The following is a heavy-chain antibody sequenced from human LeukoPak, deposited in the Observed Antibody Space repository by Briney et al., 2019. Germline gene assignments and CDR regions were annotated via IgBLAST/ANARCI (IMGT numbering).Heavy chain of an antibody. CDR1: GYTLTELS. CDR3: ATDSNYYGSGSVSAFDY. Sequence: ASVKVSCKVFGYTLTELSMHWVRQAPGKGLEWMGGFDPEDGETIYAQKFQGRVTMTEDTSTDTAYMELSSLRSEDTAVYYCATDSNYYGSGSVSAFDYWGQGTLVTVSS. V-gene: IGHV1-24*01. CDR2: FDPEDGET. J-gene: IGHJ4*02. D-gene: IGHD3-10*01.